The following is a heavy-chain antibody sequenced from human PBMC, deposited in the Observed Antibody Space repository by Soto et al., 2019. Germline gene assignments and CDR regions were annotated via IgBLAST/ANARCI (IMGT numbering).Heavy chain of an antibody. J-gene: IGHJ4*02. CDR2: IYHSGST. D-gene: IGHD1-7*01. CDR3: ARTNNWNFGFSYFDY. CDR1: GYSISSGYY. V-gene: IGHV4-38-2*01. Sequence: SETLSLTCAVSGYSISSGYYLVLIRHPPGKGLEWIGSIYHSGSTYYNPSLKSRVTISVDTSKNQFSLKLSSVTAADTAVYYCARTNNWNFGFSYFDYWGQGTLVTVSS.